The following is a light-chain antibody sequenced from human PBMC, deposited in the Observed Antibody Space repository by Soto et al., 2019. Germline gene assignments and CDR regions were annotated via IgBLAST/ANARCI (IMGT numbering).Light chain of an antibody. V-gene: IGLV2-8*01. CDR1: SSDVGGYNY. CDR3: SSYAGSNSVGL. Sequence: QSVLTQPPSASGSPGQSVTISCTGTSSDVGGYNYVSWYQQHPGKAPKLMIYEVNKRPSGVPDRFSGSKSGNTASLTVSGLRAEDEADYYCSSYAGSNSVGLFGGGPKLPAL. J-gene: IGLJ2*01. CDR2: EVN.